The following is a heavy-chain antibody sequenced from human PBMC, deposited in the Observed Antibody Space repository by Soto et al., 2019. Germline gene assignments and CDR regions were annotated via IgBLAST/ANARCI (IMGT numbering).Heavy chain of an antibody. CDR3: ARGRYGDY. CDR2: ISAHNGNT. D-gene: IGHD1-1*01. Sequence: QVHLVQSGAEVKKPGASVKVSCKGSGYAFTTYGITWVRQAPGQGLEWMGWISAHNGNTNNAQKLQGRVTGTRDTSTSTAYMALRSLRSDDTAVYYCARGRYGDYWGQGALVTVSS. CDR1: GYAFTTYG. J-gene: IGHJ4*02. V-gene: IGHV1-18*01.